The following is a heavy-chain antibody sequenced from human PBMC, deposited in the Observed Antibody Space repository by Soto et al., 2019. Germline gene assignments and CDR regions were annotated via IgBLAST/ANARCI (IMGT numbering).Heavy chain of an antibody. Sequence: GGSLRLSCAASGFIFRDFYMSWIRQAPGKGLEWLSKISSSSSSTDYADSVKGRFTISRDNAKNSLYLHMSSLRAEDTAVYYCARDRGGGSIFSGHYGMDVWGQGTLVTVSS. CDR2: ISSSSSST. J-gene: IGHJ6*02. D-gene: IGHD3-3*01. V-gene: IGHV3-11*06. CDR1: GFIFRDFY. CDR3: ARDRGGGSIFSGHYGMDV.